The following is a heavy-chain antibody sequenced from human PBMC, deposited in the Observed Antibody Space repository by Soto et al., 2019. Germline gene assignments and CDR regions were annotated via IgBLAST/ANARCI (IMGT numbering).Heavy chain of an antibody. CDR1: GFTFSSYA. V-gene: IGHV1-69*01. Sequence: VQLLESGGGLVQPGGSLRLSCAASGFTFSSYAISWVRQAPGQGLEWMGGIIPIFGTANYAQKFQGRVTITADESTSTAYMELSSLRSEDTAVYYCARGNQLLYGYYYGMDVWGQGTTVTVSS. D-gene: IGHD2-2*02. J-gene: IGHJ6*02. CDR3: ARGNQLLYGYYYGMDV. CDR2: IIPIFGTA.